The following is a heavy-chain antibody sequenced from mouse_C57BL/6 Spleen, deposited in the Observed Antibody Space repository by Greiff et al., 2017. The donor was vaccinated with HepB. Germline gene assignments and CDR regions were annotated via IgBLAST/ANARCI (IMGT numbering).Heavy chain of an antibody. J-gene: IGHJ3*01. Sequence: EVKLVESGEGLVKPGGSLKLSCAASGFTFSSYAMSWVRQTPDKRLEWVAYISSGGDYIYYADTVKGRFTISRDNARNTLYLQMSSLKSGDTAMYYCTREANWVFAYWGQGTLVTVSA. CDR3: TREANWVFAY. CDR1: GFTFSSYA. V-gene: IGHV5-9-1*02. CDR2: ISSGGDYI. D-gene: IGHD4-1*01.